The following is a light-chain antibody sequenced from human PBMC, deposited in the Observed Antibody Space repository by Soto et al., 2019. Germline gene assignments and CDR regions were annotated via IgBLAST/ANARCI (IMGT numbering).Light chain of an antibody. CDR1: QSISNW. J-gene: IGKJ1*01. V-gene: IGKV1-5*01. Sequence: DIQMTQSPSSLSASVGDRVTITCRASQSISNWLAWHQQKPGKAPKLLIYDASSLGGGVPSRFSGSGSGTEFPLTISSMQPDDFATYYCQLYNNYSPTWTFGQGTKVEIK. CDR3: QLYNNYSPTWT. CDR2: DAS.